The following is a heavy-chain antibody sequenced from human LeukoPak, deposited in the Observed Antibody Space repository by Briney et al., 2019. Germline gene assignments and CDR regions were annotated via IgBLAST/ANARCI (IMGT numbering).Heavy chain of an antibody. D-gene: IGHD3-22*01. CDR3: AKGTVSSGYYWVFEY. CDR1: GFTFDDYA. V-gene: IGHV3-9*03. CDR2: ITWNSGSI. J-gene: IGHJ4*02. Sequence: PGGSLRLSCAASGFTFDDYAVHWVRQAPGKGLEWVSSITWNSGSIDYADSVKGRFTISRDNAKNSLYLQMNSLRAEDMALYYCAKGTVSSGYYWVFEYWGQGTLVTVSS.